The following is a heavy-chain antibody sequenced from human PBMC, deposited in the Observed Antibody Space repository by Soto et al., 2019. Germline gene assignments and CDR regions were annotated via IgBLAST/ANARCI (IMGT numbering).Heavy chain of an antibody. CDR1: GGSISSYY. D-gene: IGHD2-15*01. CDR3: ARRYCSSSSCYLDY. CDR2: IYHSGST. V-gene: IGHV4-59*08. J-gene: IGHJ4*02. Sequence: QVQLQESGPGLVKPSETLSLTCTVSGGSISSYYWSWIRQPPGKGLEWIGYIYHSGSTNYNPSLNSRVTISVDTSKTQFSLKLSSVTAADTAVYYCARRYCSSSSCYLDYWGQGTLVTVSS.